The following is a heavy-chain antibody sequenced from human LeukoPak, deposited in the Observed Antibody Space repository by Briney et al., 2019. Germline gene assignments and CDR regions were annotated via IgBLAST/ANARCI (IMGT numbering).Heavy chain of an antibody. D-gene: IGHD3-22*01. CDR3: ARVRGEDYYDSGGYYYFDY. J-gene: IGHJ4*02. CDR1: GGTFISYA. CDR2: IIPIFGTA. V-gene: IGHV1-69*05. Sequence: GSSVKVSCKASGGTFISYAISWVRQAPGQGLEWMGGIIPIFGTANYAQKFQGRVTITTDESTSTAYMELSSLRSEDTAVYYCARVRGEDYYDSGGYYYFDYWGQGTLVTVSS.